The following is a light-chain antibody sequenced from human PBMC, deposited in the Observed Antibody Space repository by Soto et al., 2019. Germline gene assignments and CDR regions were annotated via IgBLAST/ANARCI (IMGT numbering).Light chain of an antibody. V-gene: IGKV1-5*01. CDR2: DAS. CDR1: QSISSW. Sequence: DIQMTQSPSTLSASVGDRVTITCRASQSISSWLAWYQQKPGKAPKLLIYDASSLESGVPSRFSGSGSGTEFTLTISSLQPDDFATYYCQQYNGYSPETFGQGTKVEIK. J-gene: IGKJ1*01. CDR3: QQYNGYSPET.